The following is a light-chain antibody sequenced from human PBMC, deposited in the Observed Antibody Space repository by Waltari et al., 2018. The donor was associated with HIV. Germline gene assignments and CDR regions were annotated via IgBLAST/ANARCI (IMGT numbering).Light chain of an antibody. CDR2: DVS. CDR3: HHRDNWPLHT. Sequence: VLTQSPDTLSLSPGERATLSCCASQTVSGYLAWDQHRPGQPPKPLIYDVSERATDIPVRFSCSGSGTDFALTMSSLQPDDFAVDYCHHRDNWPLHTFGQGTKLEI. CDR1: QTVSGY. V-gene: IGKV3-11*01. J-gene: IGKJ2*01.